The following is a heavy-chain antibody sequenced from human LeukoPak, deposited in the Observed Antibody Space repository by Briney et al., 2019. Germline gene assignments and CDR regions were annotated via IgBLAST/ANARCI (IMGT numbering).Heavy chain of an antibody. CDR2: IIPIFGTA. D-gene: IGHD2-21*02. J-gene: IGHJ4*02. CDR1: GGTFSSYA. Sequence: ASVKVSCKASGGTFSSYAISWVRQAPGQGLEWMGRIIPIFGTANYAQKFQGRVTITTDESTSTAYMELSSLRSEDTAVYYCAVAYCGGDCYSRADYWGQGTLVTVSS. CDR3: AVAYCGGDCYSRADY. V-gene: IGHV1-69*05.